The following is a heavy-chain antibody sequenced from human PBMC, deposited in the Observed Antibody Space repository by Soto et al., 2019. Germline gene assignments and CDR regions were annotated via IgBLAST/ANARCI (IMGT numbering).Heavy chain of an antibody. V-gene: IGHV1-3*01. CDR1: GYTFTNYV. CDR2: INAGNGNT. J-gene: IGHJ4*02. CDR3: ARDFSIVVVARGY. D-gene: IGHD2-2*01. Sequence: ASVKVSCKASGYTFTNYVMHWVRQAPGQSLERMGWINAGNGNTKYSQKFQGRDTITRDTSASTTYIELSSLRSEDTAVYYCARDFSIVVVARGYWGQGTLVTVSS.